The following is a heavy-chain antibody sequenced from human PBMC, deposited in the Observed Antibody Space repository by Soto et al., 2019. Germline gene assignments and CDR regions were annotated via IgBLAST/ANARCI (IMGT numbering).Heavy chain of an antibody. V-gene: IGHV4-34*01. Sequence: PSETLSLTCAVYGGSFSGYYWSWIRQPPGKGLEWIGEINHSGSTNYNPSLKSRVTISLDTSKNQFSLNLNSVTAADTAVYYCARGHRVSDALRPARWLGPWGLGTMVTVYS. D-gene: IGHD2-2*01. CDR1: GGSFSGYY. CDR3: ARGHRVSDALRPARWLGP. J-gene: IGHJ5*02. CDR2: INHSGST.